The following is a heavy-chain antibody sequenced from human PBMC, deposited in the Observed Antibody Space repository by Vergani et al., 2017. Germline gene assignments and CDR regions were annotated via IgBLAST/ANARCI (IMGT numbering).Heavy chain of an antibody. CDR2: ISGSGGST. Sequence: VQLVESGGGVVQPGRSLRLSCAASGFTFSTYGMHWVRQAPGKGLEWVSAISGSGGSTYYADSVKGRFTISRDNSKNTLYLQMNSLRAEDTAVYYCAKDHGSSWRDYYYGMDVWGQGTTVTVSS. J-gene: IGHJ6*02. CDR3: AKDHGSSWRDYYYGMDV. CDR1: GFTFSTYG. D-gene: IGHD6-13*01. V-gene: IGHV3-23*04.